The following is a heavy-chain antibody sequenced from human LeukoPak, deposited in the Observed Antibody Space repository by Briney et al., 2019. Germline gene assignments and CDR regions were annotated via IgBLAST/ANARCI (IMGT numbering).Heavy chain of an antibody. CDR1: GFIFSTYY. V-gene: IGHV3-48*01. CDR2: ISSSSSTI. Sequence: GSLRLSCTGSGFIFSTYYINWVRQAPGKGLEWVSYISSSSSTIYYADSVKGRFTISRDNAKNSLYLQMNSLRAEDTAVYYCARAPAVDPWGQGTLVTVSS. J-gene: IGHJ5*02. CDR3: ARAPAVDP.